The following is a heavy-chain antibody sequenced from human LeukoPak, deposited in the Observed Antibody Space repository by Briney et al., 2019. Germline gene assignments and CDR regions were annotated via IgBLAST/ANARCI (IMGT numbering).Heavy chain of an antibody. J-gene: IGHJ4*02. V-gene: IGHV4-39*01. D-gene: IGHD3-22*01. CDR1: GGSITSSNYY. CDR2: IHYSGST. CDR3: ARHSFYYDSSGYYYYFDY. Sequence: SETLSLTCTVSGGSITSSNYYWGWIRQPPGKGLEWIGSIHYSGSTYYNLSLKSRVTFSVDTSKNQFSLRLSSVTAADTAVYYCARHSFYYDSSGYYYYFDYWGQGTLVTVSS.